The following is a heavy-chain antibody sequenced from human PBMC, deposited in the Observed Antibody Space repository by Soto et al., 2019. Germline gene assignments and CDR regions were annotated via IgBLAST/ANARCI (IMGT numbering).Heavy chain of an antibody. Sequence: ASVKVSCKASGYTFTSYGISWVRQAPGQGLEWMGWISAYNGNTNYAQRLQGRVTMTTDTSTSTAYMELRSLRSDDTAVYYCARLVQDFWSGYHFDYWGQGTLVTVSS. CDR3: ARLVQDFWSGYHFDY. D-gene: IGHD3-3*01. J-gene: IGHJ4*02. CDR1: GYTFTSYG. V-gene: IGHV1-18*01. CDR2: ISAYNGNT.